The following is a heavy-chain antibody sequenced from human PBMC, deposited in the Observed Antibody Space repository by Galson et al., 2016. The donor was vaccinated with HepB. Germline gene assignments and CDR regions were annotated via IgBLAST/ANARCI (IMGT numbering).Heavy chain of an antibody. Sequence: SLRLSCAASGFNFRNYTMNWVRQAPGKGLEWLSSISPGSAYIYYAHSLKGRLTISRDDAQNSVYLQMDSLRADDSVVYYGARSGSRGYFYMNHFDYWGQGILVTVSS. V-gene: IGHV3-21*01. CDR2: ISPGSAYI. J-gene: IGHJ4*02. D-gene: IGHD3-22*01. CDR3: ARSGSRGYFYMNHFDY. CDR1: GFNFRNYT.